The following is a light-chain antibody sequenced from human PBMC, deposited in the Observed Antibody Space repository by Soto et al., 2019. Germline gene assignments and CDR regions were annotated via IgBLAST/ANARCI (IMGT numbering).Light chain of an antibody. CDR3: SSFTSAYTFV. J-gene: IGLJ1*01. CDR1: SSDVGGYNY. CDR2: EVS. Sequence: QSVLAQPASVSGSPGQSIAISCTGTSSDVGGYNYVSWYRQHPGKAPKLLISEVSIRPSGVSDRFSGSKSGNTASLTISGLQTEDEADYYCSSFTSAYTFVFGSGTKVTVL. V-gene: IGLV2-14*01.